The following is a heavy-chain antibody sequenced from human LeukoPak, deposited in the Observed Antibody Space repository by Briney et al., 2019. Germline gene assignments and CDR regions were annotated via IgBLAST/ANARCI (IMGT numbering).Heavy chain of an antibody. D-gene: IGHD1-26*01. Sequence: ASVKVSCKASGGTFSSYAISWVRQAPGQGLEWMGGIIPIFGTANYAQKFQGRVTTTTDESTSTAYMELSSLRSDDAAVYYCARGAAWELYYGGQGTLVTVSS. CDR3: ARGAAWELYY. V-gene: IGHV1-69*05. J-gene: IGHJ4*02. CDR1: GGTFSSYA. CDR2: IIPIFGTA.